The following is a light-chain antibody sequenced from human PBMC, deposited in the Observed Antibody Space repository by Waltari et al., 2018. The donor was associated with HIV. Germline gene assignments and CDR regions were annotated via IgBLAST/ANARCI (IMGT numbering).Light chain of an antibody. V-gene: IGKV3-15*01. CDR1: QTVSSA. CDR3: QQYNNWLT. J-gene: IGKJ4*01. CDR2: DAS. Sequence: VMTQSPATLSVSPGERVTLSCRASQTVSSALAWYTQKPGQAPRLLLHDASTRSTGIPAMFSCTASGTDFTLTISSLQSEDFAVYCLQQYNNWLTFGGGTKVEI.